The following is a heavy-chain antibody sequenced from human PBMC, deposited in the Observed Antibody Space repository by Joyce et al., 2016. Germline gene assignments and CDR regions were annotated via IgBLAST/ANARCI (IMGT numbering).Heavy chain of an antibody. D-gene: IGHD2-21*01. V-gene: IGHV3-21*02. CDR2: ISGDRRFI. CDR3: ARGGLVYDYSMDV. Sequence: EVQLVESGGGLVKPGGSLKISCAASGFMFSTSSMSWFRQAPRKSLDWVSAISGDRRFIFHADSVRGRFTVSRDNAENSLYLQMKSLGVEDTAVYFCARGGLVYDYSMDVWGQGTTVIVSS. CDR1: GFMFSTSS. J-gene: IGHJ6*02.